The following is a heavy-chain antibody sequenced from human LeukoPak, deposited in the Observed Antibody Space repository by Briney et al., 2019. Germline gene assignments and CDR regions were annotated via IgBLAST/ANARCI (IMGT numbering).Heavy chain of an antibody. V-gene: IGHV3-30-3*01. Sequence: PGGSLRLSCAASGFTFSNYAMYWVRQAPGKGLEGVAVISYDGSNKYYADSVKGRFTISRDNSKNTLYLQMNSLRAEDTAVYYCARPSFWSGYYPYDYWGQGTLVTVSS. CDR1: GFTFSNYA. D-gene: IGHD3-3*01. CDR2: ISYDGSNK. J-gene: IGHJ4*02. CDR3: ARPSFWSGYYPYDY.